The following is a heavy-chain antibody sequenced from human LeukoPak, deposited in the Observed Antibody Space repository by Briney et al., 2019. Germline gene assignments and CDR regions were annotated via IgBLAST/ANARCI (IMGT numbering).Heavy chain of an antibody. V-gene: IGHV3-21*01. D-gene: IGHD1-1*01. J-gene: IGHJ4*02. Sequence: GGSLRLSCAASGFTFSSYSMTWVRHAPGKGLEWVSSISSSSSYIYYADSVKGRFTISRDNAKNSLYLQMNSLRDEDTAVYYCARRASTSIDYWGQGTLATVSS. CDR3: ARRASTSIDY. CDR2: ISSSSSYI. CDR1: GFTFSSYS.